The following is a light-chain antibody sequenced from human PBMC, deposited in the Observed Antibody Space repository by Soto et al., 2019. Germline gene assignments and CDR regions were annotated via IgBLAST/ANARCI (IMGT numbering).Light chain of an antibody. CDR2: AAS. V-gene: IGKV1-39*01. CDR3: QPSYSTPLT. J-gene: IGKJ4*01. Sequence: DIQMTQSPSSLSASVGDRVTITCRASQSISSYLNWYQQKPGKAPKLLIYAASSLQSGVPSRFSGSGSGTDFTLTISSLQPEDFATYYCQPSYSTPLTFCGGTKVAIK. CDR1: QSISSY.